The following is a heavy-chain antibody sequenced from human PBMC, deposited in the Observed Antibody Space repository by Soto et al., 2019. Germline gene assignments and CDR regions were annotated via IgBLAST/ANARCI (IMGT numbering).Heavy chain of an antibody. D-gene: IGHD2-21*01. CDR3: AKDFSRDSFYQKSSCGGECYTLDS. J-gene: IGHJ4*02. V-gene: IGHV3-23*01. CDR2: ISGGSPKE. Sequence: GGSLRLSCEASGFPFDNYAMSWVRQAPGKGLEWVSAISGGSPKEFYAESVKGRFTISRDNSKNTLFLEMNSLRADDAALYYCAKDFSRDSFYQKSSCGGECYTLDSWGQGTPAPVYS. CDR1: GFPFDNYA.